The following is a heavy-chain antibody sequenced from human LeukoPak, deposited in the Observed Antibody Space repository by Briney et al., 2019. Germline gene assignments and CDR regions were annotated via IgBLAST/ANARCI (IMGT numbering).Heavy chain of an antibody. Sequence: GGSLRLSCAASGFTFSSYSMTWVRQAPGKGLEWVSYISLSSGAIYYVDSVKGRFTISRDNAKNSLYLQMNSLRAEDAAVYYCAREVYYGSGRRFDLWGQGTLVTVSS. CDR3: AREVYYGSGRRFDL. CDR2: ISLSSGAI. J-gene: IGHJ4*02. CDR1: GFTFSSYS. V-gene: IGHV3-48*01. D-gene: IGHD3-10*01.